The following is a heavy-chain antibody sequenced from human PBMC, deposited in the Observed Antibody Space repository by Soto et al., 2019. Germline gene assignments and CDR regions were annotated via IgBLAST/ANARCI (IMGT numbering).Heavy chain of an antibody. J-gene: IGHJ4*02. CDR2: ISGSGGST. V-gene: IGHV3-23*01. Sequence: GGSLRLSCAASGFTFSSYAMSWVRQAPGKGLEWVSAISGSGGSTYYADSVKGRFTISRDNSKNTLYLQMNSLRAEDTAVYYYAKDSPYVWKPRYFDYWGQGTLVTVSS. CDR3: AKDSPYVWKPRYFDY. CDR1: GFTFSSYA. D-gene: IGHD3-16*01.